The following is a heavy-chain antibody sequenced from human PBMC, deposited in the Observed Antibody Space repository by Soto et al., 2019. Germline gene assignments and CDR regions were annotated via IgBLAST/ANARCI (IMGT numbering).Heavy chain of an antibody. J-gene: IGHJ6*03. CDR1: GGSFSGYY. CDR3: AGLYCSSTSYTSYYYYMDV. D-gene: IGHD2-2*01. Sequence: SETLSLTCAVYGGSFSGYYGSWIRQPPGKGLERIGEINHSGSTNYNPSLKSRVTISVDTSKNQFSLKLSSVTAADTAVYYCAGLYCSSTSYTSYYYYMDVWGKGTTVTVSS. V-gene: IGHV4-34*01. CDR2: INHSGST.